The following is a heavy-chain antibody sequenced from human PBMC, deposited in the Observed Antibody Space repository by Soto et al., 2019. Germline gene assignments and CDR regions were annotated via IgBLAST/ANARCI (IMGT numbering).Heavy chain of an antibody. J-gene: IGHJ5*02. D-gene: IGHD3-3*01. Sequence: SDTVYLTCTFSCGSMTSYYWTWIRQPAGKGLEWIGRVYSSGGTHYNPSLKSRVTISLDTSKNQFSLRLLSVTDADTAVYFCARGQRFSDWFDPWGQGTLVTVYS. CDR1: CGSMTSYY. CDR3: ARGQRFSDWFDP. CDR2: VYSSGGT. V-gene: IGHV4-4*07.